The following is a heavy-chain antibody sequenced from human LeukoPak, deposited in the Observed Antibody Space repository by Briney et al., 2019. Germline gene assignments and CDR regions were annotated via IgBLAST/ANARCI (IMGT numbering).Heavy chain of an antibody. V-gene: IGHV4-4*02. D-gene: IGHD1-26*01. J-gene: IGHJ4*02. Sequence: SGTLSLTCAVSGGSITSVNLWAWVRQPPGKGLEWVGEMYLSGTTTCNPSLRGRATISLDRSKNQVSLRLNSVTAADTALCYCAGLVGHYSNGMYYYFDYWGQGILVTVSS. CDR1: GGSITSVNL. CDR3: AGLVGHYSNGMYYYFDY. CDR2: MYLSGTT.